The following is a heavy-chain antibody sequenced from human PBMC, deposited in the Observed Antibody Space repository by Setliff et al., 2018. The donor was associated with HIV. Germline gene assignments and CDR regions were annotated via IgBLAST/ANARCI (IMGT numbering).Heavy chain of an antibody. V-gene: IGHV4-39*01. J-gene: IGHJ6*03. CDR2: PFHTGSS. CDR1: GESLAGSRYS. Sequence: SETLSLTCTVSGESLAGSRYSWGWVRQSPGQGLGWLGNPFHTGSSYFNPSLKSRLTMSVDTSKDQFSLSLISMTAADSAVYYCARLGDNSDWRSNYFFYYMDVWGKGVTVTVSS. D-gene: IGHD3-22*01. CDR3: ARLGDNSDWRSNYFFYYMDV.